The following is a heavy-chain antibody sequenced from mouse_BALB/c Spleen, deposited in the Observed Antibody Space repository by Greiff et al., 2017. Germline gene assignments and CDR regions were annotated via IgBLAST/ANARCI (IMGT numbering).Heavy chain of an antibody. Sequence: EVQGVESGGGLVKPGGSLKLSCAASGFTFSDYYMYWVRQTPEKRLEWVATISDGGSYTYYPDRVKGRFTISRDNAKNNLYLQMSSLKSEDTAMYYCAREGGSPFAYWGQGTLVTVSA. V-gene: IGHV5-4*02. CDR1: GFTFSDYY. CDR3: AREGGSPFAY. J-gene: IGHJ3*01. CDR2: ISDGGSYT.